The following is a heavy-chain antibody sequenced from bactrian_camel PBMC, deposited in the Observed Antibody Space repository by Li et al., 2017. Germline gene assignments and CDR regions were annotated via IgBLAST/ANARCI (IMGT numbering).Heavy chain of an antibody. V-gene: IGHV3S7*01. J-gene: IGHJ4*01. D-gene: IGHD1*01. CDR1: GFTFRTYD. CDR2: TYSDGTNT. Sequence: QVQLVESGGGLVQPGGFLRLSCAASGFTFRTYDMSWVRQAPGKGLEWVFGTYSDGTNTYYADSVKGRFTISRDNAKNTVYLQMSSLKPEDTAVYYCAAGDIYVDQPRLRGQGTQVTVS. CDR3: AAGDIYVDQPRL.